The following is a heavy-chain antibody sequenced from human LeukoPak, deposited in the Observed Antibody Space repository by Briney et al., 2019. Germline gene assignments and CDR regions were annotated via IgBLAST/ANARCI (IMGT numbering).Heavy chain of an antibody. J-gene: IGHJ5*02. V-gene: IGHV4-4*09. CDR3: AKQQGPKSGSYGYFDP. CDR1: GGSISSYY. D-gene: IGHD1-26*01. Sequence: SETLSLTCTVSGGSISSYYWSWIRQPPGQGLEWIAYIHSSGYTNYNPSLKSRVTISVDTSKNQFSLKVTSVTAADTAVYYCAKQQGPKSGSYGYFDPRGQGTLATVSP. CDR2: IHSSGYT.